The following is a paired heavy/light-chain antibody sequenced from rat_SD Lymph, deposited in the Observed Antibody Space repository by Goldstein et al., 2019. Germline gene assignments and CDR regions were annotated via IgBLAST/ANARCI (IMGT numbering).Heavy chain of an antibody. CDR2: IKPDGSKT. CDR3: ARGDY. Sequence: EVKLVESGGGLVLPGASLKLSCIVSGFTFSDYWMRWVRQAPGKGLEFIGEIKPDGSKTNYAPSMKGRFTISRDNAKNTLYLQMSSVRSEDTATYYCARGDYWGQGVMVTVSS. J-gene: IGHJ2*01. V-gene: IGHV11-9*01. CDR1: GFTFSDYW.
Light chain of an antibody. V-gene: IGKV2S6*01. CDR3: QQGLELWT. CDR2: WMS. CDR1: KSLLYSDGKTY. Sequence: DIVMTQGALPNPVPSGESVSITCRSSKSLLYSDGKTYLNWYLQRPGQSPQLLIYWMSTRASGVSDRFSGSGSGTDFTLKISGVEAEDVGVYYCQQGLELWTFGGGTKLELK. J-gene: IGKJ1*01.